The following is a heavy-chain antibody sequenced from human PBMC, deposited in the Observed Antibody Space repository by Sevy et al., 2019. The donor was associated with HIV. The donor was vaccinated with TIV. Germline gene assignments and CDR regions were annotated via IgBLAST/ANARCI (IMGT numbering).Heavy chain of an antibody. J-gene: IGHJ6*02. D-gene: IGHD6-13*01. CDR2: IIPIFGTA. CDR1: GGTFSSYA. V-gene: IGHV1-69*13. Sequence: ASVKVSCKASGGTFSSYAISWVRQAPGQGLEWMGGIIPIFGTANYAQKFQGRVTITADESTSTAYKERRSLRSEDTAVYYCARGEDSSSWHRTGSYYYYGMDVWGQGTTVTVSS. CDR3: ARGEDSSSWHRTGSYYYYGMDV.